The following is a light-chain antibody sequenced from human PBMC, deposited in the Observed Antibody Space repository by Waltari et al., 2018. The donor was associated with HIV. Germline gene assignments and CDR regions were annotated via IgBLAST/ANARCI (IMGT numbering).Light chain of an antibody. CDR3: CSYAGSRIHVV. CDR2: EVT. V-gene: IGLV2-23*02. J-gene: IGLJ2*01. Sequence: QSALTRPASVSGSPGQSITISCTGTFSDVGSYNLVSWYQKHPGEAPKIMIYEVTKRPSGVSSRFSGSKSGNTASLTISGLQAEDEADYYCCSYAGSRIHVVFG. CDR1: FSDVGSYNL.